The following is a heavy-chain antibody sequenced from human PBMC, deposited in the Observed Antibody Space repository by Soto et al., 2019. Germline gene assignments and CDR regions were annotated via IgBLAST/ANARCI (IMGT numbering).Heavy chain of an antibody. Sequence: SETLSLTCTVSGGSISSGGYYWSWIRQRPGKGLEWIGYIYYSGSTYYNPSLKSRVTISVDTSKNQFSLKLSSVTAADTAVYYCARTITMVRGVISGLGSFDYWGQGTLVTVSS. CDR2: IYYSGST. D-gene: IGHD3-10*01. CDR3: ARTITMVRGVISGLGSFDY. V-gene: IGHV4-31*03. CDR1: GGSISSGGYY. J-gene: IGHJ4*02.